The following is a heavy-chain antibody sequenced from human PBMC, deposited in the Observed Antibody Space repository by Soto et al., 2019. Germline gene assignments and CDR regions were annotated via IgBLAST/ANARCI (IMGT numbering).Heavy chain of an antibody. CDR3: ARDVNTEYYYGMDV. V-gene: IGHV3-33*01. Sequence: PAGSLRHSCTASGFTFSSYGMHWVRQAPGKGLEWVAVIWYDGSNKYYADSVKGRFTISRDNSKNTLYLQMNSLRAEDTAVYYCARDVNTEYYYGMDVWGQGTTVTVSS. CDR2: IWYDGSNK. J-gene: IGHJ6*02. CDR1: GFTFSSYG.